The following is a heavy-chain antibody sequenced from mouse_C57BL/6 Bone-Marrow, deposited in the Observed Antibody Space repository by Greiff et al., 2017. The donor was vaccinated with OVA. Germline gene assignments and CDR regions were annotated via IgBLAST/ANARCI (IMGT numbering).Heavy chain of an antibody. J-gene: IGHJ2*01. CDR2: IDPSDSYT. CDR1: GYTFTSYW. D-gene: IGHD1-1*01. Sequence: VQLQQSGAELVMPGASVKLSCKASGYTFTSYWMHWVKQRPGQGLEWIGEIDPSDSYTNYNQKFKGKSTLTVDKSSSTAYMQLSSLTSEDSAVYYCARGTVTTVVFDYWGQGTTLTVSS. CDR3: ARGTVTTVVFDY. V-gene: IGHV1-69*01.